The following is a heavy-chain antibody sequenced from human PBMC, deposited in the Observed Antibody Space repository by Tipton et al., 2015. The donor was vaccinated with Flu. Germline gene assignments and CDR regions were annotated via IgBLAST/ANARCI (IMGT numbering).Heavy chain of an antibody. V-gene: IGHV4-59*11. CDR3: ARDGGVGSGWSYSGGNYYYGMDV. J-gene: IGHJ6*02. CDR1: GGSISSHY. CDR2: IYYSGSI. D-gene: IGHD6-19*01. Sequence: LRLSCTVSGGSISSHYWSWIRQPPGKGLEWIGYIYYSGSISYNPSLKSRVTISVDTSKNQFSLKLSSVTAADTAVYYCARDGGVGSGWSYSGGNYYYGMDVWGQGTTVIVSS.